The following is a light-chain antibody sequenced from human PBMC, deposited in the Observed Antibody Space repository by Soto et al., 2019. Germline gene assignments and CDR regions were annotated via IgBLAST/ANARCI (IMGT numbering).Light chain of an antibody. CDR2: GAS. J-gene: IGKJ3*01. Sequence: EIVMTQSPATLSVSPGERATISYKASRSVRSNLAWYQQKPGKAPRLLIYGASTRATDIPASFSGSGSGTEFTLTISRLQSEDFAIYYCQQYDDWPPTFGPGTKVDIK. CDR3: QQYDDWPPT. CDR1: RSVRSN. V-gene: IGKV3-15*01.